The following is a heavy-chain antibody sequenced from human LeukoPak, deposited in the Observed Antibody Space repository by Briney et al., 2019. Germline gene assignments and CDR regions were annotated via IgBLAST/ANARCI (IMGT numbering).Heavy chain of an antibody. J-gene: IGHJ4*02. V-gene: IGHV4-34*01. CDR2: INHSGST. CDR3: ARLALYSRSWNY. D-gene: IGHD6-13*01. Sequence: PSETLSLTCTVSGGSISGYYWSWIRQPPGKGLEWIGEINHSGSTNYNPSLKSRVTISVDTSKNQFSLKLSSVAAADTAVYYCARLALYSRSWNYWGQGTLVTVSS. CDR1: GGSISGYY.